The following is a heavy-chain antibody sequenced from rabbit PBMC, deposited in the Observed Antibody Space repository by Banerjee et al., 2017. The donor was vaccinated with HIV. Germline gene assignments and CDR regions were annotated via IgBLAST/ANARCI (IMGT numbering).Heavy chain of an antibody. CDR2: IYTTSGST. Sequence: QSLEESGGDLVKPGASLTLTCTASGFSFSSTDYMCWVRQAPGKGLELVACIYTTSGSTWYASWVNGRFTISSDNAQKTVDLQMNSLTAADTATYFCVSYDDYGDRNLWGPGTLVTVS. V-gene: IGHV1S43*01. D-gene: IGHD2-1*01. J-gene: IGHJ4*01. CDR3: VSYDDYGDRNL. CDR1: GFSFSSTDY.